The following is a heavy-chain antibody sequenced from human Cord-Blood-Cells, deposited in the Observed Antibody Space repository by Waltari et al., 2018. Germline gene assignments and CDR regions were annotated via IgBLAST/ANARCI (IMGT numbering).Heavy chain of an antibody. CDR3: VSGGAYYDILTGYYY. Sequence: QVQLQESGPGLVKPSQTLSLTCTVSGGSISSGGYYWSWIRQHPGKGLEWIGEINHSGSTNYNPSLKSRVTISVDTSKNQFSLKLSSVTAADTAVYYCVSGGAYYDILTGYYYWGQGTLVTVSS. J-gene: IGHJ4*02. CDR2: INHSGST. D-gene: IGHD3-9*01. V-gene: IGHV4-31*03. CDR1: GGSISSGGYY.